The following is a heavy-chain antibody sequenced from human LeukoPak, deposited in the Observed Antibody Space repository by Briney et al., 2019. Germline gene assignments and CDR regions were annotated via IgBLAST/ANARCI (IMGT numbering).Heavy chain of an antibody. CDR1: GGPISSYY. Sequence: SETLSLTCTVSGGPISSYYWSWIRQPPGKGLEWIGYIYYSGSTNYNPSLKSRVTISVDTSKNQFSLKLSSVTAADTAVYYCARASGSGPFQHWGQGTLVTVSS. CDR2: IYYSGST. D-gene: IGHD3-10*01. CDR3: ARASGSGPFQH. V-gene: IGHV4-59*01. J-gene: IGHJ1*01.